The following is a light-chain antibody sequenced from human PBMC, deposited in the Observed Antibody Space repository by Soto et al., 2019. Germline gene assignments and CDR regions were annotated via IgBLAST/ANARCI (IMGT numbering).Light chain of an antibody. CDR3: MQSTQLPPI. Sequence: DVVMTQTPLSLSVTPGQPASISCKSSQSLLHITGETFLFWYLQKPGQSPQLLIYEVSTRVSGVPDRFSGSGSWTDFTLEISRVETYDVGIYYCMQSTQLPPIFGHGTRLGIE. CDR1: QSLLHITGETF. J-gene: IGKJ5*01. CDR2: EVS. V-gene: IGKV2D-29*02.